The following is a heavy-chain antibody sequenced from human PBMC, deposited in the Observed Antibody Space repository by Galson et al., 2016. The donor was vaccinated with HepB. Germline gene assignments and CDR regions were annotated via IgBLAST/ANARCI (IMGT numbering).Heavy chain of an antibody. CDR3: ARRQVVSHTGFFDS. CDR2: VYWDGEE. D-gene: IGHD5-12*01. CDR1: GFSLSTSEMG. J-gene: IGHJ4*02. V-gene: IGHV2-5*02. Sequence: PALVKPTQTLTLTCTFSGFSLSTSEMGVAWIRQPPGKALEWLALVYWDGEERYNPSLKSRLTISRDTSKNQVVVTMTDMQPVDAGTYFCARRQVVSHTGFFDSWGQGALVTVSS.